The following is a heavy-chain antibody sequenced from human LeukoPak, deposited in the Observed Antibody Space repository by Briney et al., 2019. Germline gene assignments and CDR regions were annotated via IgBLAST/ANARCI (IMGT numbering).Heavy chain of an antibody. CDR1: GFPFSSYW. J-gene: IGHJ4*02. CDR3: GGGSYTPFDY. Sequence: GGSLRLSCVASGFPFSSYWMTWVRQAPGKGLEWVANIKQDGSKKSYVDSVKGRFTISRDNSKNTLYLQMNSLRAEDTAVYYCGGGSYTPFDYWGQGTLVTVSS. CDR2: IKQDGSKK. D-gene: IGHD3-16*01. V-gene: IGHV3-7*03.